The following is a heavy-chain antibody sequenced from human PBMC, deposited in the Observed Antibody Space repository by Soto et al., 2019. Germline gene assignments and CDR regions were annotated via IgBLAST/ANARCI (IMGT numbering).Heavy chain of an antibody. J-gene: IGHJ4*01. Sequence: QVQLVQSGAEVKKPGASVKVSCKASGYTFTSYGISWLRQAPGQGLEWMGWISAYNGITNYAPKLHGRVTLTTDTPTRIAYLELRSLRSDDTAVYSVAGEYSYGSGPGYWGHVTLVTVSS. D-gene: IGHD3-10*01. CDR3: AGEYSYGSGPGY. CDR1: GYTFTSYG. CDR2: ISAYNGIT. V-gene: IGHV1-18*01.